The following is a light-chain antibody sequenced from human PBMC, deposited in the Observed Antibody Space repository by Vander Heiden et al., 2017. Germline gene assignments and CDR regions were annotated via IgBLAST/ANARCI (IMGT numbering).Light chain of an antibody. Sequence: QSALTQPASMAGSPGPSITISCTGTSSDVGLYNYVSWYQQLPGKAPKVLIHDVSTRPSGVSHRFSGSKSGNTASLTISGLQTEDEAHYYCSSYTSITTLVFGTGTKVTVL. CDR3: SSYTSITTLV. V-gene: IGLV2-14*03. CDR1: SSDVGLYNY. J-gene: IGLJ1*01. CDR2: DVS.